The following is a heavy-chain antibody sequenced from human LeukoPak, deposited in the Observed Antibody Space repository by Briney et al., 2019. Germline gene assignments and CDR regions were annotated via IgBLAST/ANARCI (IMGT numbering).Heavy chain of an antibody. CDR1: GFTFSSYW. D-gene: IGHD3-10*01. CDR2: INSDGSST. V-gene: IGHV3-74*01. Sequence: PGGSLRLSCAASGFTFSSYWMHWVRQAPGKGLVWVSRINSDGSSTTYADSVKGRFTISRDNAKNTLYLQMNSLRAEDTALYYCARALLYYYGSGSYYGTALGYWGQGTLVTVSS. CDR3: ARALLYYYGSGSYYGTALGY. J-gene: IGHJ4*02.